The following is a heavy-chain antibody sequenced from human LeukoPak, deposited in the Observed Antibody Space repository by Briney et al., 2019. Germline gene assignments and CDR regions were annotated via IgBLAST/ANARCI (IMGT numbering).Heavy chain of an antibody. CDR3: ARVPFDGPVDY. CDR2: INPNSGGT. D-gene: IGHD2-8*01. V-gene: IGHV1-2*02. CDR1: GYTFTGYY. J-gene: IGHJ4*02. Sequence: ASVKVSCKASGYTFTGYYMHWVRQAPGQGLEWMGWINPNSGGTNYAQKPQGRVTMTTDTSTSTAYMELRSLRSDDTAVYYCARVPFDGPVDYWGQGTLVTVSS.